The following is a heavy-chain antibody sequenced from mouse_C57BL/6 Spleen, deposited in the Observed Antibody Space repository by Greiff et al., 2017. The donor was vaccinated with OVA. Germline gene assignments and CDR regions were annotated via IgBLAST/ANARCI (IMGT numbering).Heavy chain of an antibody. CDR1: GYTFTEYE. D-gene: IGHD1-1*01. CDR3: TRLLRRLYYGSSYGYFDV. J-gene: IGHJ1*03. CDR2: IDPETGGT. V-gene: IGHV1-15*01. Sequence: QVQLQQSGAELVRPGASVTLSCKASGYTFTEYEVQCVKQTPVHGLVWIGAIDPETGGTAYNQKFKGKAIRTADKSSSTAYMELRSLTSEDSAVYYCTRLLRRLYYGSSYGYFDVWGTGTTVTVSS.